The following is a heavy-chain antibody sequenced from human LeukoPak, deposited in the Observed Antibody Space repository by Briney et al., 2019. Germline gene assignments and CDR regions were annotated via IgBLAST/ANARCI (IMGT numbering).Heavy chain of an antibody. Sequence: PGGSLSLSCTVSGFTFSAYWMSWVRQAPGKGLERVANIEHDGTTKFYLDSVKGRFTISRDNAKNTLYLQMNSLRAEDTAVYYCARVRPPSLSYYDSSVDYWGQGTLVTVSS. CDR1: GFTFSAYW. D-gene: IGHD3-22*01. CDR3: ARVRPPSLSYYDSSVDY. J-gene: IGHJ4*02. V-gene: IGHV3-7*01. CDR2: IEHDGTTK.